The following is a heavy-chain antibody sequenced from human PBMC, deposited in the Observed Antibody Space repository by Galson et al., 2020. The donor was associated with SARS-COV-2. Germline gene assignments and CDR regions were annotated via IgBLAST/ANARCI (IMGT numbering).Heavy chain of an antibody. CDR2: TYYRSKWYN. Sequence: ASETLSLTCVISGDSVSTNTADWNWIRKSPSRGLEWLGRTYYRSKWYNDYAVSVKSRITVSPDTFRNQFSLQLNSVTPEDTAVYYCARGKIIYNVYYLMKRNDYDYNGLDVWGQGTTVTVSS. CDR3: ARGKIIYNVYYLMKRNDYDYNGLDV. D-gene: IGHD1-26*01. CDR1: GDSVSTNTAD. J-gene: IGHJ6*02. V-gene: IGHV6-1*01.